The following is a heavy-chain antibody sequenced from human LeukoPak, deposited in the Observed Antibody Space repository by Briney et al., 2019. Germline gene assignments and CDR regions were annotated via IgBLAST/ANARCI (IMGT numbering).Heavy chain of an antibody. V-gene: IGHV1-18*01. CDR2: ASAYSGNT. CDR1: GYIFGNYG. J-gene: IGHJ4*02. D-gene: IGHD3-22*01. Sequence: GASVKVSCKASGYIFGNYGITWVRQAPGQGLEWMGWASAYSGNTNYAQKFQGRVTMTTDTSTSTAYMELRSLKSDDTAVYYCTRGTETDRSGSNGFFSSRYWGQGTLVTVSS. CDR3: TRGTETDRSGSNGFFSSRY.